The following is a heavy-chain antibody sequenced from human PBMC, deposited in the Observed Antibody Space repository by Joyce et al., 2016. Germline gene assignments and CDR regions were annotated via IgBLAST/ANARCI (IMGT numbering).Heavy chain of an antibody. CDR3: ARDMLHNYNYFYMDV. V-gene: IGHV4-39*07. J-gene: IGHJ6*03. CDR1: GVSISRSNYY. CDR2: HFFSGST. Sequence: QLQLQESGPGLAKPLETLSLTCNVSGVSISRSNYYWAWIRQPPGKGLEWIGTHFFSGSTYYNPSRKSRVTISVDTSKNQFSLRLNSVTAADTAIYYCARDMLHNYNYFYMDVWGKGTTVTVSS. D-gene: IGHD2-8*01.